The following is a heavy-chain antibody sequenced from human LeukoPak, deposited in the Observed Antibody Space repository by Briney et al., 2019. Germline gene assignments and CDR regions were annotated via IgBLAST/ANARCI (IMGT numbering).Heavy chain of an antibody. D-gene: IGHD6-13*01. J-gene: IGHJ5*02. CDR1: GGSISSGGYY. Sequence: PSQTLSLTCTVSGGSISSGGYYWSWLRQHPGKGLEWIGYIYYSGSTYYNPSLKSRVTISVDTSKNQFSLKLSSVTAADTAVYYCARALRGVAAAGTPNWFDPWGQGTLVTVSS. CDR3: ARALRGVAAAGTPNWFDP. CDR2: IYYSGST. V-gene: IGHV4-31*03.